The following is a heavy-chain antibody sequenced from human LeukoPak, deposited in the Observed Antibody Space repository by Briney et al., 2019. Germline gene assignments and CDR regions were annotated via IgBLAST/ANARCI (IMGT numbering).Heavy chain of an antibody. CDR3: ASSEDRYNLVDAFDI. Sequence: SETLSLTCTVSGGSISSYYWSWIRQPPGKGLEWIGYIYYSGSTNYNPSLKSRVTISVDTSKNQFSLKLSSVTAADTAVYYCASSEDRYNLVDAFDIRGQGTMVTVSS. D-gene: IGHD5-24*01. CDR1: GGSISSYY. V-gene: IGHV4-59*01. CDR2: IYYSGST. J-gene: IGHJ3*02.